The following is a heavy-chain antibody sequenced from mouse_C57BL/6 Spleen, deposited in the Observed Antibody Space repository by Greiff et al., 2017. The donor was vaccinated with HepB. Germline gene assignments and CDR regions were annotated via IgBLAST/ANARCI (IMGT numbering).Heavy chain of an antibody. J-gene: IGHJ4*01. CDR2: IRNKANGYTP. Sequence: EVKLVESGGGLVQPGGSLSLSCAASGFTFTDYYMSWVRQPPGKALEWLGFIRNKANGYTPEYSASVKGRFTISRDNSQSILYLQMNALRAEDSATYYCATYSGYYGSSSGNAMDYWGQGTSVTVSS. CDR1: GFTFTDYY. V-gene: IGHV7-3*01. CDR3: ATYSGYYGSSSGNAMDY. D-gene: IGHD1-1*01.